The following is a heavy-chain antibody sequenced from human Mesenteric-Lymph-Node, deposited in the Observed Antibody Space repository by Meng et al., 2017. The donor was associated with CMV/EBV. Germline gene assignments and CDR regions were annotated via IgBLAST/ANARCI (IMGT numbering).Heavy chain of an antibody. D-gene: IGHD1-7*01. CDR2: IYYSGST. Sequence: SETLSLTCIVSGGSISNNNYYWGWIRQPPGKGLEWIGSIYYSGSTYYNPSLKSRVTISVDTSKNQFSLKLSSVTAADTAVYYCARAPTGITGTDVDNWFDPWGQGTLVTVSS. V-gene: IGHV4-39*07. CDR3: ARAPTGITGTDVDNWFDP. CDR1: GGSISNNNYY. J-gene: IGHJ5*02.